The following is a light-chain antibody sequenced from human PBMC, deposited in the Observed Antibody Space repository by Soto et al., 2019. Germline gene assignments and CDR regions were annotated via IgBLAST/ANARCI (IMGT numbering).Light chain of an antibody. CDR1: QGISNY. Sequence: DIQMTQSPSSQSASVGDRVTITCRASQGISNYLAWYQQKSGKVPKLLIYAASTLQSGVPSRFSGSGSGTDFTLTINSLQPEDVATYYCQKYNSAPRAFGQGTKVEIK. CDR2: AAS. V-gene: IGKV1-27*01. CDR3: QKYNSAPRA. J-gene: IGKJ1*01.